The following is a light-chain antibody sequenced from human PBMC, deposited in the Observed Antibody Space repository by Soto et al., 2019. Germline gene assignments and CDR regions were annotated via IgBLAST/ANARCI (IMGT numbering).Light chain of an antibody. CDR1: QSVSSH. V-gene: IGKV3-15*01. J-gene: IGKJ1*01. Sequence: EIVMTQSPATLSVSPGERPTLSCRASQSVSSHLAWYQQKPGKXPRLLIYGASTRATGIPARFRGXGYGTEFTLTISRMEPEDFAVYCCQQYGSSPRTVGQGTEVDIK. CDR3: QQYGSSPRT. CDR2: GAS.